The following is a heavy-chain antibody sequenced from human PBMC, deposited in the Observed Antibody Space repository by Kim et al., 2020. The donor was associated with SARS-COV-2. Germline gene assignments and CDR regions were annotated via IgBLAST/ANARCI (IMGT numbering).Heavy chain of an antibody. J-gene: IGHJ5*02. CDR2: INVASGIT. CDR3: ARELSGGGCRSGCWLDP. D-gene: IGHD2-15*01. Sequence: ASVKVSCKSSGYTFTNYAIQWLRQAPGQRPEWMGWINVASGITKYSRNFQGRLTMGRDTSTPSTYMELSRLTSEDTAGYYCARELSGGGCRSGCWLDPWG. CDR1: GYTFTNYA. V-gene: IGHV1-3*01.